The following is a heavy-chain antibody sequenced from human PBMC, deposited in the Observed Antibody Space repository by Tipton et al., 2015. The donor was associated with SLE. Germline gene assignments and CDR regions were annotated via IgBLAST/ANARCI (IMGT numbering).Heavy chain of an antibody. CDR3: ARDWGGYCSSTSCLGGFDY. V-gene: IGHV4-39*07. CDR2: IYYSGST. Sequence: TLSLTCTVSGGSISSSSYYWGWIRQPPGKGLEWIGSIYYSGSTYYNPSLQSRVTISVDTSKNQFSLKLSSVTAADTAVYYCARDWGGYCSSTSCLGGFDYRGQGTLVTVSS. D-gene: IGHD2-2*03. CDR1: GGSISSSSYY. J-gene: IGHJ4*02.